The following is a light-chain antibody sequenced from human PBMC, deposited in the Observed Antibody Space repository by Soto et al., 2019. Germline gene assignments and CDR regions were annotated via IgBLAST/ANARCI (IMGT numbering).Light chain of an antibody. V-gene: IGKV3-20*01. Sequence: EIVLTQSPGTLSLSPGERATLSCRASQSFRSSYLAWYQQKPGQAPRLLIYGASSRATGIPVRFSGSGSGTDFTITISRLEPEDFATYYCQQLFMYPPTFGPGTKVDIK. CDR1: QSFRSSY. CDR3: QQLFMYPPT. CDR2: GAS. J-gene: IGKJ3*01.